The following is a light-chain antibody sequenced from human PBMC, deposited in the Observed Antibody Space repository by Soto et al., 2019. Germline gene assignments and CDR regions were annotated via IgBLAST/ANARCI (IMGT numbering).Light chain of an antibody. Sequence: QSALTQPASVSGSPGQSITISCTRTSSDVGGYNYVSWYQQLPGEAPKLIIYEVSNRPSGVYNRFSGSKSGNTASLTISGLQAEDEADYYCSSYTPSTTPRFGTGTKVTVL. J-gene: IGLJ1*01. CDR1: SSDVGGYNY. CDR2: EVS. CDR3: SSYTPSTTPR. V-gene: IGLV2-14*01.